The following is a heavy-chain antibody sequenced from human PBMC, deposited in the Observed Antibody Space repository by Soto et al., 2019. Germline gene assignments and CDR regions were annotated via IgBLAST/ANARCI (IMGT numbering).Heavy chain of an antibody. CDR3: ARDHFVYDYVWGSYRQEGWFDS. D-gene: IGHD3-16*02. Sequence: QVQLVQSGAEVKKPGSSVKVSCKASGGTFSSYAISWVRQAPGQGLEWMGGIIPIFGTANYAQKFQGRVTITADESTSTAYMELSSLRSEDTAVYSCARDHFVYDYVWGSYRQEGWFDSWCQGTLVTVSS. V-gene: IGHV1-69*01. CDR1: GGTFSSYA. J-gene: IGHJ5*01. CDR2: IIPIFGTA.